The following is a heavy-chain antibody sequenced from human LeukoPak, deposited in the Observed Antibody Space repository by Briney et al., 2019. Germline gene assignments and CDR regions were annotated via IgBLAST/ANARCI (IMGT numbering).Heavy chain of an antibody. CDR2: ISSSRSYI. D-gene: IGHD6-13*01. V-gene: IGHV3-21*01. Sequence: GRSLRLSCAASGFTFSSYSMNWVRQAPGKGLEWVSSISSSRSYIYYADSVKGRFTISRDNAKNSLYLQMNSLRAEDTAVYYCARDVSLAAAGANWLDPWGQGTLVTVSS. CDR1: GFTFSSYS. CDR3: ARDVSLAAAGANWLDP. J-gene: IGHJ5*02.